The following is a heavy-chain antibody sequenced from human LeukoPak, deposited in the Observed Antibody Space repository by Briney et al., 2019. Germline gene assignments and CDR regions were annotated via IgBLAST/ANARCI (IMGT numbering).Heavy chain of an antibody. CDR3: ARSQTGGNSIKVFDY. V-gene: IGHV1-69*05. Sequence: SVKVSCKASGGTFSSYAISWVRQAPGQGLEWMGGIIPIFGTANYAQKFQGRVTITRDTSASTAYMELSSLRSEDTAVYYCARSQTGGNSIKVFDYWGQGTLVTVSS. CDR2: IIPIFGTA. CDR1: GGTFSSYA. D-gene: IGHD4-23*01. J-gene: IGHJ4*02.